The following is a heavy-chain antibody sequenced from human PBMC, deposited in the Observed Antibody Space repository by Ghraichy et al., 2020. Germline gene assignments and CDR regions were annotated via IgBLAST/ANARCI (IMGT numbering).Heavy chain of an antibody. D-gene: IGHD2-2*01. J-gene: IGHJ6*03. CDR1: GGSISSSTNY. Sequence: ESLNISCTVSGGSISSSTNYWGWIRQPPGKGLEWIGHIYYSETTYYSPSLNSRLTISVDTSQRQFSPRLRSVTAADTAVYSCARIYCSTPSCRYYHYYVDGWGKGTTVTVSS. CDR2: IYYSETT. CDR3: ARIYCSTPSCRYYHYYVDG. V-gene: IGHV4-39*01.